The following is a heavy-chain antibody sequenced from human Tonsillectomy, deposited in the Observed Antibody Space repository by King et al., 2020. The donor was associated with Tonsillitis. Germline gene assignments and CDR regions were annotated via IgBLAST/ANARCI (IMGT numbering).Heavy chain of an antibody. J-gene: IGHJ6*02. CDR1: GFTFSSYG. Sequence: QLVQSGGGVVQPGRSLRLSCIASGFTFSSYGMHWVRQAPGKWLEWVAVLSYDGSNKYYADSVKGRFTISRDNSKNTLYLQMNSLRAEDTAVYFCAMDPEYQLLSGGRYYGLAVWGQGTTVTVSS. V-gene: IGHV3-30*03. D-gene: IGHD2-2*01. CDR3: AMDPEYQLLSGGRYYGLAV. CDR2: LSYDGSNK.